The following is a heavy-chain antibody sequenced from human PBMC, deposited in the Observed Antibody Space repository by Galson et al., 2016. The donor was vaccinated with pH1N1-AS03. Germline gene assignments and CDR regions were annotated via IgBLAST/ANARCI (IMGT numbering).Heavy chain of an antibody. V-gene: IGHV3-30*18. CDR2: MSYDGSTK. Sequence: SLRLSCAASGFTLSSYWMHWVRQAPGKGLVWVAIMSYDGSTKYYTDSVRDRFTISRDNSKKTLYLHMSSLRAEDTAVYYCAKDLHFYDSYYLDYWGRGTLVIVSS. CDR1: GFTLSSYW. D-gene: IGHD2/OR15-2a*01. J-gene: IGHJ4*02. CDR3: AKDLHFYDSYYLDY.